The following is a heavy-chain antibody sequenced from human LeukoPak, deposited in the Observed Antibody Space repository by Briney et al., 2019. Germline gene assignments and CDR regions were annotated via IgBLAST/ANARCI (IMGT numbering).Heavy chain of an antibody. V-gene: IGHV4-30-2*01. CDR3: ARAIAAAGGYYYYYMDV. D-gene: IGHD6-25*01. J-gene: IGHJ6*03. CDR1: GGSISSGGYY. Sequence: SQTPSLTCTVSGGSISSGGYYWSWIRQPPGKGLEWIGYIYHSGSTYYNPSLKSRVTISVDRSKNQFSLKLSSVTAADTAVYYCARAIAAAGGYYYYYMDVWGKGTTVTVSS. CDR2: IYHSGST.